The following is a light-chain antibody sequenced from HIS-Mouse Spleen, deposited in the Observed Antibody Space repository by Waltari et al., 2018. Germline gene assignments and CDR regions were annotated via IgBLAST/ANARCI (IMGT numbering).Light chain of an antibody. Sequence: SYELTQPPSVSVSPGQTARITCSGDALPQKYAYWYQQKSGQAPVLVIYEDSKRPSGIPERFSGSSSGTMATLTISGAQVEDEADYYCYSTDSSGSHRVFGGGTKLTVL. CDR3: YSTDSSGSHRV. J-gene: IGLJ2*01. CDR1: ALPQKY. V-gene: IGLV3-10*01. CDR2: EDS.